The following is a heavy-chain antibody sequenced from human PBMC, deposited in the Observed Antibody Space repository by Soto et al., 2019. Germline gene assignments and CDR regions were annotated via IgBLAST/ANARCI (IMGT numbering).Heavy chain of an antibody. D-gene: IGHD2-2*01. CDR1: GFTFSTYA. V-gene: IGHV3-23*01. J-gene: IGHJ4*02. CDR3: TYCSRTSCYLY. Sequence: GGSLRLSCTASGFTFSTYAMSWVRQATGGGLEWVSTISGSGGSTYYADSVKGRFTISRDNSKNTLYLQMNSLRAEDTAVYYCTYCSRTSCYLYWGQGTLVTVSS. CDR2: ISGSGGST.